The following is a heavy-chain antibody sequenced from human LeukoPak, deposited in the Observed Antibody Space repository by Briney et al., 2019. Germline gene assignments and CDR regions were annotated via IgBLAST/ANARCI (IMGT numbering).Heavy chain of an antibody. D-gene: IGHD3-3*01. CDR1: GGTFSSYA. CDR2: IIPIFGTA. V-gene: IGHV1-69*05. CDR3: ARGFWMGQGGYHYMDV. J-gene: IGHJ6*03. Sequence: SVKVSCKASGGTFSSYAISWVRQAPGQGLEWMGGIIPIFGTANYAQKFQGRVTITTDESTSTAYMELSSLRSEDTAVYYCARGFWMGQGGYHYMDVWGKGTTVTVSS.